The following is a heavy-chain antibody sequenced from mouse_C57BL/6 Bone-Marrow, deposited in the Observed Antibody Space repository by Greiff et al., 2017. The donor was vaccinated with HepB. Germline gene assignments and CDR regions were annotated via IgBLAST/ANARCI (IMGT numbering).Heavy chain of an antibody. CDR2: IDPSDSET. Sequence: VQLQQPGAELVRPGSSVKLSCKASGYTFTSYWMHWVKQRPIQGLEWIGNIDPSDSETHYNQKFKDKATLTVDKSSSTAYMQLSSLTSEDSAVYYCARRTGRGYWYFDVWCTGTTVTVSS. J-gene: IGHJ1*03. D-gene: IGHD3-1*01. CDR1: GYTFTSYW. CDR3: ARRTGRGYWYFDV. V-gene: IGHV1-52*01.